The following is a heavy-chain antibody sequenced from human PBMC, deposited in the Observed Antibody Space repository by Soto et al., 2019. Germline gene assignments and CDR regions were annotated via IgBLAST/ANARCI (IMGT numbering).Heavy chain of an antibody. CDR2: ITNDGDT. D-gene: IGHD2-21*02. V-gene: IGHV3-53*01. J-gene: IGHJ6*01. Sequence: EVQLVESGGGLIQPGGSLRLSCAASGFTVTSTYMSWVRQAPGKWLEWVSVITNDGDTSYADSVKGRFTISRDNSENTLYLQMTSLRAEVTALYYCAKEYSYSTDVRGQGTMVTVSS. CDR3: AKEYSYSTDV. CDR1: GFTVTSTY.